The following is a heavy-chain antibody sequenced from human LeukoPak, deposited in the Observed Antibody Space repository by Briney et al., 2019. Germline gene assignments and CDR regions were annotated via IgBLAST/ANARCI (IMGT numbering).Heavy chain of an antibody. V-gene: IGHV4-38-2*02. J-gene: IGHJ4*02. D-gene: IGHD3-10*01. CDR1: GYSISSGKY. Sequence: SETLSLTCSVSGYSISSGKYWAWIRQTPGKGLEWIGSIYESGSTYYTPSLKSRVTMSVDTSKNQFSLSLTSVTAADTAVYYCATRGYWGQGTLVAVSS. CDR3: ATRGY. CDR2: IYESGST.